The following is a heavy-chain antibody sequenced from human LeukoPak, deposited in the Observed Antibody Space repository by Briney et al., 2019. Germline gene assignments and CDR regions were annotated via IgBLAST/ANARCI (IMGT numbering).Heavy chain of an antibody. J-gene: IGHJ4*02. CDR3: ARVLGSGSYPFKKYYFDY. Sequence: ASVTVSCKASGYTFTSYYMHWVRQTPGQGLEWMGWINPNSGGTNYAQKFQGRVTMTRDTSISTAYMELSRLRSDDTAVYYCARVLGSGSYPFKKYYFDYWGQGTLVTVSS. D-gene: IGHD1-26*01. CDR1: GYTFTSYY. V-gene: IGHV1-2*02. CDR2: INPNSGGT.